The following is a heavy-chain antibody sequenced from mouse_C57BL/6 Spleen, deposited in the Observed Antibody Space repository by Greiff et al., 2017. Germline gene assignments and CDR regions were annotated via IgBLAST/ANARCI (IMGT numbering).Heavy chain of an antibody. CDR3: ARGPLYLSYWYFDV. CDR1: GYSITSGYD. CDR2: ISYSGST. J-gene: IGHJ1*03. D-gene: IGHD5-5*01. V-gene: IGHV3-1*01. Sequence: DVQLVESGPGMVKPSQSLSLTCTVTGYSITSGYDWHWIRHFPGNKLEWMGYISYSGSTNYNPSLKSRISITHDTSKNHFFLKLNSVTTEDTATYYCARGPLYLSYWYFDVWGTGTTVTVSS.